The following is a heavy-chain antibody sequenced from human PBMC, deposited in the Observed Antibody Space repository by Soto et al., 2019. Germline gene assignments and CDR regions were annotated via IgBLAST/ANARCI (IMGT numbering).Heavy chain of an antibody. Sequence: QVQLVQSGAEVKKPGSSVKVSCKASGGTFSSYAITWVRQAPGQGLEWMGGIIPILNTTNYAQKFQGRVTITADESTSTAYMELSSLRAQDTAVYYCATVPTGFALRYNWFDPWGQGTLVTVSS. CDR1: GGTFSSYA. CDR2: IIPILNTT. J-gene: IGHJ5*02. CDR3: ATVPTGFALRYNWFDP. V-gene: IGHV1-69*01. D-gene: IGHD3-10*01.